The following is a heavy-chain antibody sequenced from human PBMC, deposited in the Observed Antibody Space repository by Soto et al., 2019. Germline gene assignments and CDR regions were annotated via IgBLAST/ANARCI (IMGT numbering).Heavy chain of an antibody. J-gene: IGHJ5*02. CDR3: ARFYYYGSGSYGNWFDP. CDR1: GGSISSSSYY. CDR2: IYYSGST. D-gene: IGHD3-10*01. V-gene: IGHV4-39*07. Sequence: SETLSLTCTVSGGSISSSSYYWGWIRQPPGKGLEWIGSIYYSGSTYYNPSLKSRVTISVDTSKNQFSLKLSSVTAADTAVYYCARFYYYGSGSYGNWFDPWGQGTLVTVSS.